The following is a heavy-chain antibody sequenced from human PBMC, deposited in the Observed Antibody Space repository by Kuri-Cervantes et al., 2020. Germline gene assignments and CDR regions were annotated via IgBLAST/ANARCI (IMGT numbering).Heavy chain of an antibody. V-gene: IGHV3-23*01. CDR1: GFSLRSYA. D-gene: IGHD3-10*01. CDR2: ISVSGGII. Sequence: GGSLRLSCAASGFSLRSYAMSWVRQAPGKGLEWLSYISVSGGIIYYADSVKGRFTISRDNAKNTLYLQMNSLRAEDTAVYYCAKDSLDVLLWFGELSFFDYWGQGTLVTVSS. CDR3: AKDSLDVLLWFGELSFFDY. J-gene: IGHJ4*02.